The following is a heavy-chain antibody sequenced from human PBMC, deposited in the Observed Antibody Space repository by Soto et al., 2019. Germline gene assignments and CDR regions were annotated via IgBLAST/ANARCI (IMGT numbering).Heavy chain of an antibody. V-gene: IGHV4-59*08. D-gene: IGHD3-22*01. CDR1: GGSISSYY. CDR2: IYYTGST. Sequence: PSETLSLTCIVSGGSISSYYWNWIRQTPGKGLEWIGYIYYTGSTYYNPSLKSRVAISIDTSKNQFSLKLSSVTAADKAVYYCARVSYFDGGGFYYYFDYWGQGILVTVSS. CDR3: ARVSYFDGGGFYYYFDY. J-gene: IGHJ4*02.